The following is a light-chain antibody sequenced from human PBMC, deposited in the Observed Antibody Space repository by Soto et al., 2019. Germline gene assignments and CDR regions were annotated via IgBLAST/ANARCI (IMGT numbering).Light chain of an antibody. V-gene: IGKV3-20*01. CDR1: QSVSSSY. J-gene: IGKJ2*01. CDR2: GAS. CDR3: QQYGSSPYT. Sequence: IVLTQSPGTLSLSPGERATLSCRASQSVSSSYFAGYQQKPGQAPRLLIYGASSRATGIPDRFSGSESGTDFTLTISRLEPEDFAVYYCQQYGSSPYTCGQGTKLEIK.